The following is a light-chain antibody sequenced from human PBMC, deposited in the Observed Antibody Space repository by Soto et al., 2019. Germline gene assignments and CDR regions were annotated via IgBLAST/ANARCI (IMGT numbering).Light chain of an antibody. Sequence: EIVLTQSPGTLSLSPGERATLSCRASQTLSNSFIAWYQQKPGQAPRLLIYDTSSRATGVPDRYSASGSGTDFTLTISRLEPEDFATYYCLQHNSYPLTFGGGTKVEIK. J-gene: IGKJ4*01. CDR3: LQHNSYPLT. CDR2: DTS. CDR1: QTLSNSF. V-gene: IGKV3-20*01.